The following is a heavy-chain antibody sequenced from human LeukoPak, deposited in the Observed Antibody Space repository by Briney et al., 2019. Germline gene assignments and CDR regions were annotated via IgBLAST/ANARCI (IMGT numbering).Heavy chain of an antibody. D-gene: IGHD3-3*01. V-gene: IGHV3-33*06. CDR3: AKSLSITIFGVVINDAFDI. J-gene: IGHJ3*02. Sequence: PGRSLRLSCAASGFTFSSYGMHWVRQAPGKGLEWVAVIWYDGSNKYYADSVKGRFTISRDNSKSTLYLQMNSLRAEDTAVYYCAKSLSITIFGVVINDAFDIWGQGTMVTVSS. CDR2: IWYDGSNK. CDR1: GFTFSSYG.